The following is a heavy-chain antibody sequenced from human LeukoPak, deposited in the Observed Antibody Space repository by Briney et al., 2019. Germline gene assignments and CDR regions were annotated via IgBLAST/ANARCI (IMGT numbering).Heavy chain of an antibody. D-gene: IGHD7-27*01. CDR3: ARDRNWAFDY. Sequence: GGSLRLSCAASGFTFSTYWMSWVRQAPGKGLEWVSYISGTTIDYADSVKGRFTISRDNAKNSLYLQVNSLRAEDTAVYYCARDRNWAFDYWGQGILVTVSS. CDR1: GFTFSTYW. V-gene: IGHV3-48*04. CDR2: ISGTTI. J-gene: IGHJ4*02.